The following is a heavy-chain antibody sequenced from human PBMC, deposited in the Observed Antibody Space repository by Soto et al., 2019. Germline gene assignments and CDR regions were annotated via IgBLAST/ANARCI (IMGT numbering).Heavy chain of an antibody. Sequence: PGESLKISCKGFGYSFSSYWISWVRQMPGKGLEWMGRIDPSDAYTNYSPSFQGHVTISTDKSISTAYLQWNSLEASDTAFYFCARSPRSSPYFDYWGQGALVTVS. J-gene: IGHJ4*02. CDR1: GYSFSSYW. CDR2: IDPSDAYT. CDR3: ARSPRSSPYFDY. V-gene: IGHV5-10-1*01. D-gene: IGHD6-13*01.